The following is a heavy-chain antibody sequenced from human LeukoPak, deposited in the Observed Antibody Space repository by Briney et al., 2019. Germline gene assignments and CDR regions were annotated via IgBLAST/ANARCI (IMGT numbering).Heavy chain of an antibody. V-gene: IGHV4-59*01. CDR3: ARVTYTAMVRGYYYYMDV. Sequence: SETLSLTCTVSGGSISSYYWSWIRQPPGKGLEWIGYIYYSGSTNYNPSLKSRVTISVDTSKNQFSLKLSSVTAADTAVYYCARVTYTAMVRGYYYYMDVWGKGITVTVSS. D-gene: IGHD5-18*01. J-gene: IGHJ6*03. CDR2: IYYSGST. CDR1: GGSISSYY.